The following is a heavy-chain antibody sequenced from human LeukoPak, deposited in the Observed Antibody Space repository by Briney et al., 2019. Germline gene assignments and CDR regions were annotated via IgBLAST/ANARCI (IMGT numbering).Heavy chain of an antibody. D-gene: IGHD3-16*01. Sequence: PSETLSLTCTVSSGSISSYYWSWIRQPPGKGPEWIGYIYYSGSTNYNPSLKSRVTISVDTSKNQFSLKLSSVTAADTAVYYCARDPKMGGGFDYWGQGTLVTVSS. V-gene: IGHV4-59*12. CDR1: SGSISSYY. J-gene: IGHJ4*02. CDR2: IYYSGST. CDR3: ARDPKMGGGFDY.